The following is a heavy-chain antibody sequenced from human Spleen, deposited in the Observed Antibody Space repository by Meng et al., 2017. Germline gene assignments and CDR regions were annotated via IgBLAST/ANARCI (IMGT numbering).Heavy chain of an antibody. CDR3: AKYSYGLGDYLDY. J-gene: IGHJ4*02. D-gene: IGHD3-10*01. CDR2: ICGDST. CDR1: GFTVTSNE. Sequence: GGSLRLSCAASGFTVTSNEMSWVRQAPGKGLEWVSSICGDSTYYADSGKGRVTVSRHNSKNTLYLQMNSLRAEDTALYYCAKYSYGLGDYLDYWGQGALVTVSS. V-gene: IGHV3-38*03.